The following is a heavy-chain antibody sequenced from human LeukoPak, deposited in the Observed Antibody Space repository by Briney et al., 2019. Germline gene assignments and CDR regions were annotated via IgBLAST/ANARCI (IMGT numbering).Heavy chain of an antibody. J-gene: IGHJ4*02. CDR2: IRDSGSST. V-gene: IGHV3-23*01. D-gene: IGHD1-26*01. Sequence: PGGALRLSCAASGFTFSGYAMSWVRQAPGKGLEWVSAIRDSGSSTHYADSVKGRFTTFRDNSKNTLFLQMNSLRAEDTAIYYCAKYGPQDSGSSHFDYWGQGALVTVSS. CDR3: AKYGPQDSGSSHFDY. CDR1: GFTFSGYA.